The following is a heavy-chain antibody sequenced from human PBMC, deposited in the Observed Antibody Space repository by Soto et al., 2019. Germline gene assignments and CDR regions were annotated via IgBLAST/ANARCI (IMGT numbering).Heavy chain of an antibody. Sequence: QVQLQESGPGLVKPSQTLSLTCTVSGGSISSGGYYWSWIRQHPGKGLEWIGYIYYSGSTYYNPSLKSRVTISVDTSKNQFALKLSSVTAADTAVYYCARDRQYCSSTSCYHNWFDPWGQGTLVTVSS. CDR3: ARDRQYCSSTSCYHNWFDP. D-gene: IGHD2-2*01. CDR2: IYYSGST. CDR1: GGSISSGGYY. J-gene: IGHJ5*02. V-gene: IGHV4-31*03.